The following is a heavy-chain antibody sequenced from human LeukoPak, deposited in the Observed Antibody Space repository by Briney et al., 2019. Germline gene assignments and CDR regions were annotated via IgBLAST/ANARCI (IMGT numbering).Heavy chain of an antibody. CDR3: ARGPTMVRGVRTKWFDP. Sequence: SETLSLTCTVSGGSISSYYWSWFRQPPGKGLEWIGYIYYSGNTNYNPSLKSRVTISVDTSKNQFSLNLNSVTAAGTAVYYCARGPTMVRGVRTKWFDPWGQGTLVTVSS. J-gene: IGHJ5*02. V-gene: IGHV4-59*01. CDR2: IYYSGNT. D-gene: IGHD3-10*01. CDR1: GGSISSYY.